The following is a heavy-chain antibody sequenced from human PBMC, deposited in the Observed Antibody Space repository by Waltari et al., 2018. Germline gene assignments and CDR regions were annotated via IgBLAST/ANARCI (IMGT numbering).Heavy chain of an antibody. Sequence: EVQLVESGGGLVQPGGSLRLSCAASGFTVSSNYMSWVRQAPGKGLEWVSVIYRGGSTYYADAVKGRFTISRDNSKNTLYLQMNSLRAEDTAVYYCASGVDSSRWYVNYYYYGMDVWGQGTTVTVSS. CDR1: GFTVSSNY. CDR2: IYRGGST. CDR3: ASGVDSSRWYVNYYYYGMDV. J-gene: IGHJ6*02. D-gene: IGHD6-13*01. V-gene: IGHV3-66*02.